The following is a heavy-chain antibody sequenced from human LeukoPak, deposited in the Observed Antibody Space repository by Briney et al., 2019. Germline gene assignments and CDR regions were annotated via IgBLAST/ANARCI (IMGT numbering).Heavy chain of an antibody. V-gene: IGHV4-34*01. CDR2: INHSGST. J-gene: IGHJ6*02. Sequence: PSETLSLTCAVYGGSFSGYYWSWIRQPPGKGLEWIGEINHSGSTNYNPSLKSRVTISVDTSKNQFSLKLSSVTAADTAVYYCARDENSTYYDFWSGYYTWGYYYYYGMDVWGQGTTVTVSS. D-gene: IGHD3-3*01. CDR3: ARDENSTYYDFWSGYYTWGYYYYYGMDV. CDR1: GGSFSGYY.